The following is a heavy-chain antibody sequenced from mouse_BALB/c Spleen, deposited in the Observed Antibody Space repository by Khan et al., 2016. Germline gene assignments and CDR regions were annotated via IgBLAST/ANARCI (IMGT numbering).Heavy chain of an antibody. D-gene: IGHD3-2*02. CDR2: ILPGSDST. CDR1: GYTFSSYW. J-gene: IGHJ2*01. CDR3: ARSRLYFDY. Sequence: QVQLKQSGAELMKPGASVKISCKATGYTFSSYWIEWVKQRPGHGLEWIGGILPGSDSTNYDEKFKGKATFTADTSSNTAYMQLSSLTSEDSAVYYCARSRLYFDYWGQGTTLTVSS. V-gene: IGHV1-9*01.